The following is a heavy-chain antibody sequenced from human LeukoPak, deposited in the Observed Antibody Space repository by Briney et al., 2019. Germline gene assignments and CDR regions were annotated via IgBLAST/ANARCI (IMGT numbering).Heavy chain of an antibody. CDR2: IYTSGST. CDR3: ARDSALYSSGWLFDY. Sequence: PSETLSLTCTVSDGSISSGSYYWSWIRQPAGKGLEWIGRIYTSGSTNYNPSLKSRVTISVDTSKNQFSLKLSSVTAADTAVYYCARDSALYSSGWLFDYWGQGTLVTVSS. D-gene: IGHD6-19*01. V-gene: IGHV4-61*02. CDR1: DGSISSGSYY. J-gene: IGHJ4*02.